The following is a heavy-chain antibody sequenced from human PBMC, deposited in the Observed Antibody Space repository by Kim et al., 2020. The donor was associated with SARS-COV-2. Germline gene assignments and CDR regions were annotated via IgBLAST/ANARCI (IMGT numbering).Heavy chain of an antibody. D-gene: IGHD3-22*01. CDR1: GYTFTSYD. CDR3: ARGLLRTMIVVVNTTYYYYGMDV. J-gene: IGHJ6*02. CDR2: MNPNSGNT. Sequence: ASVKVSCKASGYTFTSYDINWVRQATGQGLEWMGWMNPNSGNTGYAQKFQGRVTMTRNTSISTAYMELSSLRSEDTAVYYCARGLLRTMIVVVNTTYYYYGMDVWGQGTTVTVSS. V-gene: IGHV1-8*02.